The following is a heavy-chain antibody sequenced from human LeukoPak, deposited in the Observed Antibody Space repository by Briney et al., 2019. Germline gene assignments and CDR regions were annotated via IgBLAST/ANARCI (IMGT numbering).Heavy chain of an antibody. Sequence: PSETLSLTCTVSGGSLSSHYWSWIRQPPGKGLDWIGYVYYSGSTYYNPSLKSRVTISVDTSKNQFSLRLSSVTAADTAAYYCATHYSNWFGPWGQGTLVTVSS. CDR1: GGSLSSHY. CDR2: VYYSGST. CDR3: ATHYSNWFGP. J-gene: IGHJ5*02. V-gene: IGHV4-59*11. D-gene: IGHD2-21*01.